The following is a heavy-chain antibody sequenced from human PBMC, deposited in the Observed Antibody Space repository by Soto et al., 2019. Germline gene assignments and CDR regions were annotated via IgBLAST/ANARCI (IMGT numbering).Heavy chain of an antibody. CDR1: GGSFSGYC. CDR2: INHSGST. Sequence: PSETLSLTCAVYGGSFSGYCWTWIRQPPGTGLEWIGEINHSGSTNYNPSLKSRVTISVDTSKNQFSLKLTSVTAADTAVYYCASQHYDRSASPVGYFVAWAQGNLVTVSS. V-gene: IGHV4-34*01. J-gene: IGHJ4*02. D-gene: IGHD3-22*01. CDR3: ASQHYDRSASPVGYFVA.